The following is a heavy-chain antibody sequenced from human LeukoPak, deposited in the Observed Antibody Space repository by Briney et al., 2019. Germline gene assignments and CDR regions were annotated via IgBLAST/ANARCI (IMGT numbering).Heavy chain of an antibody. D-gene: IGHD3-10*01. CDR2: IYYDGST. CDR1: GDSISSYY. Sequence: PSETLSLTCTVSGDSISSYYWSWIRQPPGKGLEWIGHIYYDGSTNYNPSLKSRVTIPVDTSKNQFSLKLSSVTAADTAVYYCARYGSGSLDYWGQGTLVTVSS. CDR3: ARYGSGSLDY. V-gene: IGHV4-59*01. J-gene: IGHJ4*02.